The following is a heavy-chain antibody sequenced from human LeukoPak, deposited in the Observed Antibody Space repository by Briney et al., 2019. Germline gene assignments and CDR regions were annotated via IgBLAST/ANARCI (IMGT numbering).Heavy chain of an antibody. CDR1: GGTFSSYA. CDR2: IIPILGIA. CDR3: ARPRGSYYYGMDV. Sequence: ASVKVSCKASGGTFSSYAISWVRQAPGQGLEWVGRIIPILGIANYAQKFQGRVTITADKSTSTAYMELSSLRSEDTAVYYCARPRGSYYYGMDVWGQGTTVTVSS. J-gene: IGHJ6*02. V-gene: IGHV1-69*04.